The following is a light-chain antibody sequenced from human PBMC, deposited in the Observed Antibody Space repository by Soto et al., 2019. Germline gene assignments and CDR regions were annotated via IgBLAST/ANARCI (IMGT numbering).Light chain of an antibody. J-gene: IGKJ4*01. Sequence: DIAMTQSPDSLAVSLGERAAINCKSSQSLLYSSNNKNYLAWYQQKPGQPPKLLIFWASTRESGVPDRFSGSGSVTAFTLTITSLQAEDVAVYYCQQFYSTPLTFGGGTKVEIK. V-gene: IGKV4-1*01. CDR2: WAS. CDR3: QQFYSTPLT. CDR1: QSLLYSSNNKNY.